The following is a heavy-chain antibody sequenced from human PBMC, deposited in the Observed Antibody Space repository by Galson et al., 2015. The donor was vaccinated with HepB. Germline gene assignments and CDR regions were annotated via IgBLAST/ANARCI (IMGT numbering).Heavy chain of an antibody. CDR2: ISPNDDYI. V-gene: IGHV3-21*01. CDR3: ARGGLQKQRNDYFDY. CDR1: GFTFRSYS. Sequence: SLRLSCAASGFTFRSYSMNWVRQAPGKGLEWVSSISPNDDYIYYANSLRGRFSISRDNAENSLYLQINSLRAEDTAVYYCARGGLQKQRNDYFDYWGRGTLSPSPQ. D-gene: IGHD1/OR15-1a*01. J-gene: IGHJ4*02.